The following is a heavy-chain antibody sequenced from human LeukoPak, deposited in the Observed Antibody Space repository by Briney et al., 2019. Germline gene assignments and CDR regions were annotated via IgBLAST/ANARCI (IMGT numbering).Heavy chain of an antibody. CDR2: INYSGNT. V-gene: IGHV4-59*01. J-gene: IGHJ4*02. D-gene: IGHD4-17*01. Sequence: SETLSLTCTVSGDSISSYYWSWIRQPPGKGLEWMGYINYSGNTIYNPSLKSRVTISVDTSKNQFSLRLTSVTAADTAVYYCAREGRQDYVYFDCWGQGTLVTVSS. CDR3: AREGRQDYVYFDC. CDR1: GDSISSYY.